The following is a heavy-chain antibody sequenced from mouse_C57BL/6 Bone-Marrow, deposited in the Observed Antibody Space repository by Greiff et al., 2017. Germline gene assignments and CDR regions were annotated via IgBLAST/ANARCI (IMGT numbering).Heavy chain of an antibody. Sequence: EVKLMESGGGLVQPGGSLSLSSAASGFTFTDYYMSWVRQPPGKALEWLGFIRNKANGYTTEYSASVKGRFTISRDNSQSILYLQMNALRAEDSATYYCARYNGGYSFYYAMDYWGQGTSVTVSS. D-gene: IGHD2-3*01. J-gene: IGHJ4*01. CDR1: GFTFTDYY. CDR2: IRNKANGYTT. CDR3: ARYNGGYSFYYAMDY. V-gene: IGHV7-3*01.